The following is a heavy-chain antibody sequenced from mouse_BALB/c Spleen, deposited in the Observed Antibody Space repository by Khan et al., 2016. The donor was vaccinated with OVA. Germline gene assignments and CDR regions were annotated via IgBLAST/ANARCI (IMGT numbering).Heavy chain of an antibody. CDR1: GYTFTNYG. D-gene: IGHD2-3*01. J-gene: IGHJ4*01. Sequence: QIQLVQSGPELKKPGETVKISCKASGYTFTNYGMNWVKQSPGKGLKWMGWINTNTGEPTYVEEFKGRFAFSLETSASTAHLQINNLKNEDMATYFCARSRWLLPAMDYWGQGTSVTVSS. CDR2: INTNTGEP. V-gene: IGHV9-3*02. CDR3: ARSRWLLPAMDY.